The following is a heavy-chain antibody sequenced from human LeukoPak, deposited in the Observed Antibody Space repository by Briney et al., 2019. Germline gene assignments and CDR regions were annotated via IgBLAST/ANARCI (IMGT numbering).Heavy chain of an antibody. CDR3: ARRLTASGKHYFDY. Sequence: PGGSLRLSCAASGFTVSSNYITWVRQAPGKGLEWVSYISSSSGTIYYADSVQGRFTISRDNAKNSLYLQMNSLRAEDTAVYYCARRLTASGKHYFDYWGQGTLVTVSS. CDR1: GFTVSSNY. CDR2: ISSSSGTI. J-gene: IGHJ4*02. V-gene: IGHV3-48*01. D-gene: IGHD6-13*01.